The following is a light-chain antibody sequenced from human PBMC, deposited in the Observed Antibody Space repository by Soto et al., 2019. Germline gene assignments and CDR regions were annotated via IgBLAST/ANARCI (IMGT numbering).Light chain of an antibody. J-gene: IGLJ1*01. CDR1: SSDVGGYNY. CDR3: SSYTSSIDYV. V-gene: IGLV2-14*01. Sequence: QSALTQPASVSGSPGQSITISCTGTSSDVGGYNYVSWYQQHPGKAPKLMIYEVSNRPLGVSNRFSGSKSGNTASLTISGLQAEDEADYYCSSYTSSIDYVFGTGTKVTVL. CDR2: EVS.